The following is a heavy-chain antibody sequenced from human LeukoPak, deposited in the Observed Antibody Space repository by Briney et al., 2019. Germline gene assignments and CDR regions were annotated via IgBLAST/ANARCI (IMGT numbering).Heavy chain of an antibody. CDR3: ARHGGVVIAYYYYYMDV. V-gene: IGHV3-53*01. CDR2: IYSGGST. CDR1: GFTVSSNY. D-gene: IGHD3-3*01. J-gene: IGHJ6*03. Sequence: GGSLRLSCAASGFTVSSNYMSWVRQAPGKGLEWVSVIYSGGSTYYADSVKGRFTISRDNSKNPLYLQMNSLRAEDTAVYYCARHGGVVIAYYYYYMDVWGKGTTVTVSS.